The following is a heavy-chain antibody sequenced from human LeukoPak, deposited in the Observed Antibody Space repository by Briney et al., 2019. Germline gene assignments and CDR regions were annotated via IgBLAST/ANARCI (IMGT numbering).Heavy chain of an antibody. D-gene: IGHD2-2*01. J-gene: IGHJ4*02. CDR2: ISYDGSSE. CDR3: ARDLKYCSSTSCPLHTSDY. V-gene: IGHV3-30-3*01. CDR1: GFTFSSYA. Sequence: GGSLRLSCAASGFTFSSYAMHWVRQAPGKGLEWVAVISYDGSSEYYADSVKGRFTISRDNSKSTLYLQMNSLRAEDTAVYYCARDLKYCSSTSCPLHTSDYGGQGTLVTVSS.